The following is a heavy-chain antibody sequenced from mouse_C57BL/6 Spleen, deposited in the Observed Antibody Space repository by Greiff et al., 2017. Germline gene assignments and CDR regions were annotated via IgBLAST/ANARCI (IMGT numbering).Heavy chain of an antibody. CDR2: IDPETGGT. CDR1: GYTFTDYE. V-gene: IGHV1-15*01. CDR3: TRRGVYSNYYFDY. Sequence: VQLQQSGAELVRPGASVTLSCKASGYTFTDYEMHWVKQTPVHGLEWIGAIDPETGGTAYNQKFKGKAILTADKSSSTAYMELRSLTSEDSAVYYCTRRGVYSNYYFDYWGQGTTLTVSS. D-gene: IGHD2-5*01. J-gene: IGHJ2*01.